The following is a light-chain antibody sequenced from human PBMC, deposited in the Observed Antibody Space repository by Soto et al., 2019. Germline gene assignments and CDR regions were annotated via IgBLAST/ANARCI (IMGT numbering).Light chain of an antibody. CDR2: GAS. CDR1: QSVSSSY. V-gene: IGKV3-20*01. Sequence: EIVLTQSPGTLSLSPGERATLSCRASQSVSSSYLAWYQQKPGRAPRLLIYGASSRATGIPDRFSGSGSGRDFILTISRLESEDFAVYYCQQYGSSPPLAFGGGNKVEIK. J-gene: IGKJ4*01. CDR3: QQYGSSPPLA.